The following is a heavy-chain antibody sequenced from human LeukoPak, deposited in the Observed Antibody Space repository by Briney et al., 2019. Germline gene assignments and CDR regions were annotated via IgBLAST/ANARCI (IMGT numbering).Heavy chain of an antibody. CDR1: GYTFTSYY. CDR2: INPSGGST. Sequence: GASVKVSCKASGYTFTSYYMHWVRQAPGQGLEWMGIINPSGGSTSYAQKFQGRVTMTRDMSTSTVYMELSSLRSEDTAVYYCARDGSVSTDYGDYGWDWYFDLWGRGTLVTVSS. V-gene: IGHV1-46*01. J-gene: IGHJ2*01. CDR3: ARDGSVSTDYGDYGWDWYFDL. D-gene: IGHD4-17*01.